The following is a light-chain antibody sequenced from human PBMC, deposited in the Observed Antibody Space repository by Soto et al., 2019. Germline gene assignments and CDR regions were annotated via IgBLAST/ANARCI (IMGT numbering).Light chain of an antibody. CDR1: QDISSL. CDR2: AAT. Sequence: IQMTQSPSSVSASVGDRVTITCRASQDISSLLAWYQHKPGKAPKLLIYAATTLQSGVPSRFSGSESGTEFTLTISSLQPDDFATYHCQQADTFPFTFGPGTKVDMK. CDR3: QQADTFPFT. V-gene: IGKV1-12*01. J-gene: IGKJ3*01.